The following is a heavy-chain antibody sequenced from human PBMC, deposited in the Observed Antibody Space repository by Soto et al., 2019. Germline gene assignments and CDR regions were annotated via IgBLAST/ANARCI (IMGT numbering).Heavy chain of an antibody. CDR2: ISENGVNK. CDR3: AKEWMRGSYDAFDI. Sequence: GGSLRLSCSASGFTFTSFAIHWVRQAPGKGLEGVAVISENGVNKYSAESVRGRFVISRDNSKNTVGLEMNSLSPEDTAIYYCAKEWMRGSYDAFDIWGQGTMVTVSS. D-gene: IGHD1-26*01. CDR1: GFTFTSFA. V-gene: IGHV3-30*09. J-gene: IGHJ3*02.